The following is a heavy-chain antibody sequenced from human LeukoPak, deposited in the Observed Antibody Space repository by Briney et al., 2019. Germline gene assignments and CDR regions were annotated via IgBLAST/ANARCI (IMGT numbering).Heavy chain of an antibody. CDR2: INPNSGGT. CDR1: GYTFTGYY. Sequence: SVKVSCKASGYTFTGYYMHWVRQAPGQGLEWMGWINPNSGGTNYAQKFQGRVTMTRDTSISTAYMELSRLRSDDTAVYYCARERITMVRGVLSGMDVWGQGTTVTVSS. V-gene: IGHV1-2*02. CDR3: ARERITMVRGVLSGMDV. D-gene: IGHD3-10*01. J-gene: IGHJ6*02.